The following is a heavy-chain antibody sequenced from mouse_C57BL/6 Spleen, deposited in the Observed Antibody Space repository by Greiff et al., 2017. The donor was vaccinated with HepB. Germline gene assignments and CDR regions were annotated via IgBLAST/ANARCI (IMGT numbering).Heavy chain of an antibody. J-gene: IGHJ4*01. CDR1: GYTFTSYW. D-gene: IGHD1-1*01. V-gene: IGHV1-72*01. Sequence: QVQLKQPGAELVKPGASVKLSCKASGYTFTSYWMHWVKQRPGRGLEWIGRIDPNSGGTKYNEKFKSKATLTVDKPSSTAYMQLSSLTSEDSAVYYCARSDYGSTYYAMDYWGQGTSVTVSS. CDR2: IDPNSGGT. CDR3: ARSDYGSTYYAMDY.